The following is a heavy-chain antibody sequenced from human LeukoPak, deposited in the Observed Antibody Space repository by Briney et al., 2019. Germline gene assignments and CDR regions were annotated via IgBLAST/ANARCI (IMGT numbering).Heavy chain of an antibody. Sequence: GGSLRLSCVASGFTLSSYWMHWVRQTPGKGLVWVSRINSDGSSTSYADTVKGRFTVSRDKAKNTLYLQMNSLRAEDTAVYYCARLLECTSTSCYEGWFDPWGQGTLVTVSS. CDR2: INSDGSST. J-gene: IGHJ5*02. V-gene: IGHV3-74*01. CDR1: GFTLSSYW. CDR3: ARLLECTSTSCYEGWFDP. D-gene: IGHD2-2*01.